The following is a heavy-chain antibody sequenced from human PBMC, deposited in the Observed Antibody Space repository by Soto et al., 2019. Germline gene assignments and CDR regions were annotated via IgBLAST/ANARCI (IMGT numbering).Heavy chain of an antibody. CDR3: ARMSYYYDKWYFDL. CDR1: GDSINNNDYY. D-gene: IGHD3-22*01. J-gene: IGHJ2*01. CDR2: VYYSGST. V-gene: IGHV4-30-4*01. Sequence: HLHESGPGVVKPSETLSLTCTVSGDSINNNDYYWNWIRQTPGKGLEWIGYVYYSGSTYYIPSLKSRLSMSVDTSKNQFSLKLSSVTAADTAIYYCARMSYYYDKWYFDLWGRGTLVTVSS.